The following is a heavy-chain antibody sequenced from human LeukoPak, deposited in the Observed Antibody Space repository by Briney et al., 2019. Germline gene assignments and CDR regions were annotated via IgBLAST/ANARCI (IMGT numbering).Heavy chain of an antibody. CDR3: ARELPPVMKYYFDY. CDR2: ISASGDST. J-gene: IGHJ4*02. CDR1: GFTFGSYA. Sequence: GGSLRLSCAASGFTFGSYAMSWVRQAPGKGLEWVSAISASGDSTYYADSVKGRFTISRDNSKSTLYLQMNSLRAEDTAVYYCARELPPVMKYYFDYWGQGTLVTVSS. D-gene: IGHD4-11*01. V-gene: IGHV3-23*01.